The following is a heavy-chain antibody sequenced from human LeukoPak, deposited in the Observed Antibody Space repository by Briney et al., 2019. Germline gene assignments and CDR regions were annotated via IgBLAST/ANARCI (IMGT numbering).Heavy chain of an antibody. CDR2: IYHSGST. J-gene: IGHJ5*02. V-gene: IGHV4-38-2*02. CDR1: GYSINSGYY. CDR3: ARDLGYYALWSGYSWFDP. D-gene: IGHD3-3*01. Sequence: SETLSLTCTVSGYSINSGYYWGWIRQPPGKGLEWIGSIYHSGSTYYNPSLKSRVTISVDTSKNQFSLKLSSVTAADTAVYYCARDLGYYALWSGYSWFDPWGQGTLVTVSS.